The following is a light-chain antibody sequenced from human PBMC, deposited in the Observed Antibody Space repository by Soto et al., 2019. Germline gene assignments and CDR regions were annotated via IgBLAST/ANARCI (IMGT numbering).Light chain of an antibody. CDR3: QQRFAWPNS. J-gene: IGKJ4*01. CDR2: DIS. V-gene: IGKV3-11*01. Sequence: IVLTQSPATLSLSPGERATLSCRASQSVSIYLAWYQQPPGQTPRLLIYDISTRAAGIPARFSGSVFRTDYTLTISNLEPEDSAVYYCQQRFAWPNSFGGGTKVQI. CDR1: QSVSIY.